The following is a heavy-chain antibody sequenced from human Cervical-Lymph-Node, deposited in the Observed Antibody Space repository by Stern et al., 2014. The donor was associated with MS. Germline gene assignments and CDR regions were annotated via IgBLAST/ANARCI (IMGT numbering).Heavy chain of an antibody. Sequence: QVQLQESGPGLVKPSGTLSLTCTVSGGSITSSGQYWGWIRQPPGKGLQWIGSIYYSHYSGSTYYNPSPNSRVTISPQPSRNTFSLKLNSVTAADTALYYCVRPTYDSTYYYFEYWGQGTLVTLSS. CDR2: IYYSHYSGST. CDR3: VRPTYDSTYYYFEY. J-gene: IGHJ4*02. V-gene: IGHV4-39*01. D-gene: IGHD2-21*01. CDR1: GGSITSSGQY.